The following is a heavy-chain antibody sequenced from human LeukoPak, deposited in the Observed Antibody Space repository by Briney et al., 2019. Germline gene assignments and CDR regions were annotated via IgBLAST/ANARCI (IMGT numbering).Heavy chain of an antibody. Sequence: GGSLRLSCTVSGFTVSSNSMSWVRQAPGKGLEWVSYISSSGSTIYYADSVKGRFTISRDNAKNSLYLQMNSLRAEDTAVYYCARDGGSGSYYRYYYYYYMDVWGKGTTVTVSS. CDR3: ARDGGSGSYYRYYYYYYMDV. V-gene: IGHV3-48*04. D-gene: IGHD3-10*01. CDR2: ISSSGSTI. J-gene: IGHJ6*03. CDR1: GFTVSSNS.